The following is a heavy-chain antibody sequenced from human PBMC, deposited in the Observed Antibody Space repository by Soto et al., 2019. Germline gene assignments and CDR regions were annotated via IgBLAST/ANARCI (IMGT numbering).Heavy chain of an antibody. V-gene: IGHV1-69*01. CDR3: ARNEYSTTFYYYGMDV. Sequence: QVQLVQSGAEVKKPGSSVKVSCKASGGTFSSYAITWVRQAPGQGLEWMGRIIPIFGTANYNQKFQGRVTITADDSTSTADMELSSLRSEDTAVYYCARNEYSTTFYYYGMDVWGQGTTVTVSS. CDR2: IIPIFGTA. J-gene: IGHJ6*02. D-gene: IGHD6-6*01. CDR1: GGTFSSYA.